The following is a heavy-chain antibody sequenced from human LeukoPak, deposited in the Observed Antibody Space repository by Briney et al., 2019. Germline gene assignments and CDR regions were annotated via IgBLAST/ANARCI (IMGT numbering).Heavy chain of an antibody. Sequence: GSLRLSCAASGFTFSSYTMSWVRQAPGKGLEWIGEINHSGSTNYNPSLKSRVTISVDTSKNQFSLKLSSVTAADTAVYYCASRTSSRVRGVASNWGQGTLVTVSS. D-gene: IGHD3-10*01. V-gene: IGHV4-34*01. CDR3: ASRTSSRVRGVASN. J-gene: IGHJ4*02. CDR2: INHSGST. CDR1: GFTFSSYT.